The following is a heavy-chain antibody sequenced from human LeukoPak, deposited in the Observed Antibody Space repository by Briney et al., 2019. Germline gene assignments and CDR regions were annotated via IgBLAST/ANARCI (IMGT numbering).Heavy chain of an antibody. D-gene: IGHD3-10*01. CDR3: ARESTMVRGVVGDYYYYYYMDV. Sequence: SETLSLTCTVSGGSISSSSYYWGWIRQPPGKGLEWIGSIYYSGSTYYNPSLKSRVTISVDTSKNQFSLRLSSVTAADTAVYYCARESTMVRGVVGDYYYYYYMDVWGKGTTVTVSS. J-gene: IGHJ6*03. V-gene: IGHV4-39*02. CDR2: IYYSGST. CDR1: GGSISSSSYY.